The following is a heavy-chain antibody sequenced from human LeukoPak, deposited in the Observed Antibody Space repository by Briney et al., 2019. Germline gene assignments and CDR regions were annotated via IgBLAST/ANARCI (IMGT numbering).Heavy chain of an antibody. D-gene: IGHD5-18*01. J-gene: IGHJ4*02. Sequence: GGSLTLSCTASGFTFSTYAMTWVRQAPGKGLEWVSAITGNGASTYYADSVKGRFTISRDNSKNTLYLQMNSLRGEDTAVYNCAKLSGYSYGYGHHLDFWGQGSLVTVSS. CDR3: AKLSGYSYGYGHHLDF. V-gene: IGHV3-23*01. CDR2: ITGNGAST. CDR1: GFTFSTYA.